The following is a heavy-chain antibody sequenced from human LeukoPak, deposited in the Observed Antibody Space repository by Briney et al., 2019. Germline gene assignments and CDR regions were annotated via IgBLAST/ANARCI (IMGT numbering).Heavy chain of an antibody. V-gene: IGHV3-48*03. CDR1: GFTLSNYE. D-gene: IGHD3-3*01. J-gene: IGHJ5*02. CDR3: ARLSVSITRRFDL. CDR2: ITKGGATV. Sequence: GGSLRLSCAPSGFTLSNYEMNWVRLTPGKGLEWISYITKGGATVLYAESVKGRFTISRDNANSSLYLQMNSLRAEDTAVYFCARLSVSITRRFDLWGEGTLVTVSS.